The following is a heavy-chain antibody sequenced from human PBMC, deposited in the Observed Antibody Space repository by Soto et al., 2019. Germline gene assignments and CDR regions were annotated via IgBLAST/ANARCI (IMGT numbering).Heavy chain of an antibody. CDR1: GGTFSNYA. J-gene: IGHJ4*02. V-gene: IGHV1-69*01. CDR2: IIPIFGTA. D-gene: IGHD5-18*01. CDR3: ARDRGYSYGYCLDY. Sequence: QVQLVQSGAEVKKPGSSVKVSCKASGGTFSNYAISWVRQAPGQGLEWMGGIIPIFGTANYAQKFQGRVTITADESTSTAYMELSSLRSEDTVVYYCARDRGYSYGYCLDYWGQGTLVTVSS.